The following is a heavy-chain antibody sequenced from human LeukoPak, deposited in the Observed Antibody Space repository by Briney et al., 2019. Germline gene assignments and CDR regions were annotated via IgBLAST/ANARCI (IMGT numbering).Heavy chain of an antibody. D-gene: IGHD4-23*01. J-gene: IGHJ5*02. CDR3: AKSGGGTTSVDWFDP. CDR2: ISGSGGST. V-gene: IGHV3-23*01. Sequence: GSLRLSCAASGFTFSSYAMSWVRQAPGKGLEWVSAISGSGGSTYYADSVKGRFTISRDNSKNTLYLQTNSLRAEDTAVYYCAKSGGGTTSVDWFDPWGQGTLVTVSS. CDR1: GFTFSSYA.